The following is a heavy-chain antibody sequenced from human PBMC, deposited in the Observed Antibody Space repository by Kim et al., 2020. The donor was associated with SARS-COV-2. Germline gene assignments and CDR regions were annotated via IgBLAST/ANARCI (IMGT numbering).Heavy chain of an antibody. J-gene: IGHJ5*02. CDR1: GFRFSEWG. Sequence: GGSLRLSCAASGFRFSEWGMDWVRQAPGKGLEWVAGIDNDGTTTLYADSVKGRFTISRDNSKNTLYLQMTGLRADDTGVYYCTRGLSWGPAALYTVST. V-gene: IGHV3-74*01. CDR3: TRGLS. CDR2: IDNDGTTT.